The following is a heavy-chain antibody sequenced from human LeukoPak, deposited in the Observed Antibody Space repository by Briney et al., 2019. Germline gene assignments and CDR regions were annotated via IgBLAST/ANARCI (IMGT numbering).Heavy chain of an antibody. CDR3: ARDLLNYGSAYYDVGIFDS. Sequence: GRSLRLSCEASGFSFSTPGVHWVRQAPGKGLEWMAVISKDGRKNHYADSVKGRFTISRDNSKSTLFLQMNSLRPEDTAIYYCARDLLNYGSAYYDVGIFDSWGQGTLVTVSS. CDR2: ISKDGRKN. V-gene: IGHV3-30*04. J-gene: IGHJ4*02. CDR1: GFSFSTPG. D-gene: IGHD3-10*01.